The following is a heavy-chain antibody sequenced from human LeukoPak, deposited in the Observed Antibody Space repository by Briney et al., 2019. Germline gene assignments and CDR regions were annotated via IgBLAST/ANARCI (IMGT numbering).Heavy chain of an antibody. CDR3: ARGWGYTCAKPPLDF. CDR1: GGSFGGYY. Sequence: SETLSLTCAVYGGSFGGYYWSWIRQPPGKGLEWIGDISHSGSANYNPSLKNRVTISVDTSKNQFSLKVTSVTAADTAVYYCARGWGYTCAKPPLDFWSQGTLVTVSS. CDR2: ISHSGSA. V-gene: IGHV4-34*01. D-gene: IGHD5-24*01. J-gene: IGHJ4*01.